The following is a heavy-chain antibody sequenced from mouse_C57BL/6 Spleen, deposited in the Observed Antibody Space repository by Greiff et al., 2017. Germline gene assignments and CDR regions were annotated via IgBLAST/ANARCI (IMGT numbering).Heavy chain of an antibody. CDR2: IDPSDSYT. Sequence: QVQLQQPGAELVRPGTSVKLSCKASGYTFTSYWMHWVKQRPGQGLEWIGVIDPSDSYTNYNQKFKGKATLTVDTSSSTAYMQLSSLTSEDSAVYYCAIITTPVEGYFDVWGTGTTVTVSS. CDR3: AIITTPVEGYFDV. J-gene: IGHJ1*03. CDR1: GYTFTSYW. V-gene: IGHV1-59*01. D-gene: IGHD1-1*01.